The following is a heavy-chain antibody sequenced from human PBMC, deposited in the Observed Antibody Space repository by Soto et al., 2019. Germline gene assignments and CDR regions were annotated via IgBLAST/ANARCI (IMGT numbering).Heavy chain of an antibody. CDR1: GFSFVNYA. Sequence: VGSLRLSCAASGFSFVNYAMNWVRQAPGKGLEWVSGLSGSGTSTYYADSVKGRFTISRDNSRDTLFLQMNSLTADDTAVYYCTKATTNGGWFNPFDSWGQGALVTVSS. J-gene: IGHJ4*02. V-gene: IGHV3-23*01. CDR3: TKATTNGGWFNPFDS. CDR2: LSGSGTST. D-gene: IGHD6-19*01.